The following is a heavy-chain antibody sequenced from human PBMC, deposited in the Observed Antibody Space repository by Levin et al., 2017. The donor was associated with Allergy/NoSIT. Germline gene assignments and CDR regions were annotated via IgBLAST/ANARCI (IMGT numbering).Heavy chain of an antibody. Sequence: SCTASGFTFGDYAMSWVRQAPGKGLEWVGFIRSKAYGGTTEYAASVKGRFTISRDDSKSIAYLQMNSLKTEDTAVYYCTSGYSYGFVDYWGQGTLVTVSS. J-gene: IGHJ4*02. V-gene: IGHV3-49*04. CDR1: GFTFGDYA. D-gene: IGHD5-18*01. CDR3: TSGYSYGFVDY. CDR2: IRSKAYGGTT.